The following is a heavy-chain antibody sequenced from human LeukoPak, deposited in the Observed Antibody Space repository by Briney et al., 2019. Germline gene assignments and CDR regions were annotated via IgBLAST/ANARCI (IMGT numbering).Heavy chain of an antibody. D-gene: IGHD6-19*01. V-gene: IGHV3-21*01. Sequence: PGGSLRLSCAASGFTFSSYSMNWVRQAPGKGLEWVSSIGSSSSNYIYYADSVKGRFTISRDNAKNLMFLQMNSLRGDDTAVYYCARAIAVAGEDDYWGQGTLVTVSS. J-gene: IGHJ4*02. CDR2: IGSSSSNYI. CDR3: ARAIAVAGEDDY. CDR1: GFTFSSYS.